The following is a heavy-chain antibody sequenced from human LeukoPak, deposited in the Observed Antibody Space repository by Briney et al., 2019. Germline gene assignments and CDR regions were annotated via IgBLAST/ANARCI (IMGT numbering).Heavy chain of an antibody. J-gene: IGHJ4*02. V-gene: IGHV3-23*01. CDR2: IVGSGGTT. D-gene: IGHD3-3*01. CDR1: GFTFPSYA. CDR3: AKDPSYDFWSGFYPYFDY. Sequence: GGSLRLSCAASGFTFPSYAMSWVRQAPGKGLEWVSSIVGSGGTTSYADSVKGRFTISGDNSKNTLCLLMNSLRAEDTAVYYCAKDPSYDFWSGFYPYFDYWGQGTLVTVSS.